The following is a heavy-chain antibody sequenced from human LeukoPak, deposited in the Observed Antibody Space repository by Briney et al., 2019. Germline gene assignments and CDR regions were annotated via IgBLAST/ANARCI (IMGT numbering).Heavy chain of an antibody. CDR1: GFTFSSYS. J-gene: IGHJ4*02. V-gene: IGHV3-48*01. CDR2: SSSYSSTI. D-gene: IGHD3-22*01. CDR3: AKDGEDPDYYDSSGYYYFDY. Sequence: GGSLRLSCSASGFTFSSYSMIWVRQAPGKGLEWVSYSSSYSSTIYYADSVKGRFTISRDNSKNTLYLQMNSLGAEDTAVYYCAKDGEDPDYYDSSGYYYFDYWGQGTLVTVSS.